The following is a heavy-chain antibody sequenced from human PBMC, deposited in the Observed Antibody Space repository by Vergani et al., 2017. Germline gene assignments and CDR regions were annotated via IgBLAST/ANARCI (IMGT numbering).Heavy chain of an antibody. D-gene: IGHD4-17*01. CDR3: ARRTGESDAFDI. CDR1: GFTFSSYS. V-gene: IGHV3-21*01. J-gene: IGHJ3*02. Sequence: VQLVESGGGVVQPGRSLRLSCAASGFTFSSYSMNWVRQAPGKGLEWVSSISSSSSYIYYADSVKGRFTISRDNSKNTLYLQMNSLRAEDTAVYYCARRTGESDAFDIWGQGTMVTVSS. CDR2: ISSSSSYI.